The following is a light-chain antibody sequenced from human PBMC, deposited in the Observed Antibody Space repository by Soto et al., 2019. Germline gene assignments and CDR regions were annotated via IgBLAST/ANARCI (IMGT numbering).Light chain of an antibody. CDR3: AAWDDSPHGVV. CDR2: SNN. J-gene: IGLJ2*01. CDR1: SSNIGSNT. V-gene: IGLV1-44*01. Sequence: QSVLTQPPLASGTPGQRVTISCSGSSSNIGSNTVNWYQQLPGTAPKLLIYSNNQRPSGVPDRFSGSKSGTSASLAISGLQSEDEADYYCAAWDDSPHGVVFGGGTKLTVL.